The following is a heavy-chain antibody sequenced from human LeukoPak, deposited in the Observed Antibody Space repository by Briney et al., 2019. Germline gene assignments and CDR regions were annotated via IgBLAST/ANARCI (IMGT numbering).Heavy chain of an antibody. Sequence: SETLSLTCSVSGGSISSSTYYWAWVRQPPGKGLEWIASIYYSGSTYYKESLKSRATIYADTSKNQFSLKVNSVTAADTAVYYCARTKPLYPFDFWGQGTLVTVSS. CDR1: GGSISSSTYY. CDR2: IYYSGST. CDR3: ARTKPLYPFDF. D-gene: IGHD3-16*02. V-gene: IGHV4-39*07. J-gene: IGHJ3*01.